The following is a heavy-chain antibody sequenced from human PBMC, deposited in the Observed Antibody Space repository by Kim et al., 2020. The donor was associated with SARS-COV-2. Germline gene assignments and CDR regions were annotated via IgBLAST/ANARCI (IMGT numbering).Heavy chain of an antibody. Sequence: GGSLRLSCAASGFTFSSYSMNWVRQAPGKGLEWVSSISSSSSYIYYADSVKGRFTISRDNAKNSLYLQMNSLGAEDTAVYYCASGEPHYYYYYGMDVWGQGTTGTVSS. V-gene: IGHV3-21*01. CDR3: ASGEPHYYYYYGMDV. J-gene: IGHJ6*02. CDR2: ISSSSSYI. CDR1: GFTFSSYS. D-gene: IGHD7-27*01.